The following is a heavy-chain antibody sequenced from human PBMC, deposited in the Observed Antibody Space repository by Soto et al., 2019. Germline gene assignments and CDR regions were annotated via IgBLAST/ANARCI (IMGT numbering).Heavy chain of an antibody. CDR2: IYYSGST. J-gene: IGHJ5*02. CDR1: GGSLSSYY. D-gene: IGHD6-19*01. Sequence: QVQLQESGPGLVKPSETLSLTCTVSGGSLSSYYWSWIRQPPGKGLEWIGYIYYSGSTNYNPSLKSRVTISVDRSKNQFSLKLSSVTAADTAVYYCARDSSGRNWFDPWGQGTLVTVSS. CDR3: ARDSSGRNWFDP. V-gene: IGHV4-59*01.